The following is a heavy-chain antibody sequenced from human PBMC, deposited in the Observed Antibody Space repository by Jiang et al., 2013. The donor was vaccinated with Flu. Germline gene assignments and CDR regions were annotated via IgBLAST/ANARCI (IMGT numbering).Heavy chain of an antibody. J-gene: IGHJ4*02. Sequence: EVKKPGESLKISCKGSGYSFTSYWIGWVRQMPGKGLEWMGIIYPGDSDTRYSPSFQGQVTISADKSISTAYLQWSSLKASDTAMYYCARLHGCSGGSCYLYYFDYWGQGTLVTVSS. CDR1: GYSFTSYW. CDR2: IYPGDSDT. V-gene: IGHV5-51*01. D-gene: IGHD2-15*01. CDR3: ARLHGCSGGSCYLYYFDY.